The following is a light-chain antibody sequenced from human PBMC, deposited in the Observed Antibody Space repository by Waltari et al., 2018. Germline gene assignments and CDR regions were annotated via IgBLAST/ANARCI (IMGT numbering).Light chain of an antibody. CDR3: QVWDSDSDHVV. Sequence: SYVLTQPPSVSVAPGETPRITCGGNNVGSKSVHWYQQEPGQAPILVIYYNNDRPSGIPERFSGSNSGNTATLTISRVDAGDEADYYCQVWDSDSDHVVFGGGTKLAVL. CDR2: YNN. J-gene: IGLJ2*01. V-gene: IGLV3-21*01. CDR1: NVGSKS.